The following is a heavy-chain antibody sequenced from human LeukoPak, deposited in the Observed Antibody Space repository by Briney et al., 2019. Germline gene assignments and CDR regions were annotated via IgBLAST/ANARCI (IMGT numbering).Heavy chain of an antibody. D-gene: IGHD3-10*01. V-gene: IGHV4-59*01. Sequence: SETLSLTCSVSGGPISDYYWSWIRQSPAEGLEWIGYIYYSGGTSDTNYNPSLNIGATISVDASRNQFSLKLNSVTAADTAVYYCARSGAPYYITSWGQGIRVTVSS. J-gene: IGHJ5*02. CDR3: ARSGAPYYITS. CDR1: GGPISDYY. CDR2: IYYSGGTSDT.